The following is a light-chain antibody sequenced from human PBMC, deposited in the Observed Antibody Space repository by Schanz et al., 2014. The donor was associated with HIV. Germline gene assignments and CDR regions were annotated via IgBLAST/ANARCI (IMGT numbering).Light chain of an antibody. V-gene: IGLV2-8*01. CDR2: DVS. Sequence: QSALTQPPSASGSPGQSVTISCTGTTSDIGGYNYVSWYQQHPDKAPKLMIYDVSNRPSGVSNRFSGSKSGNTASLTISGLQAEDEADYYCCSYAGSSTFVVFGGGTKLTVL. J-gene: IGLJ2*01. CDR1: TSDIGGYNY. CDR3: CSYAGSSTFVV.